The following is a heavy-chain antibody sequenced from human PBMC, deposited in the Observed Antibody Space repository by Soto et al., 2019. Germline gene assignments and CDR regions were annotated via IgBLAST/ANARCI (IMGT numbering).Heavy chain of an antibody. D-gene: IGHD3-3*01. Sequence: QVQLQQWGAGLLKPSETLSLTCAVYGGSFSGYYWSWIRQPPGKGLEWRGEINHSGSTNYNPSLTSRVTISVDTSKHPFSLKLSSVTAADTAVYYCARARPIFGVVSNWFYPWGQGTLVTVSS. CDR1: GGSFSGYY. CDR2: INHSGST. CDR3: ARARPIFGVVSNWFYP. V-gene: IGHV4-34*01. J-gene: IGHJ5*02.